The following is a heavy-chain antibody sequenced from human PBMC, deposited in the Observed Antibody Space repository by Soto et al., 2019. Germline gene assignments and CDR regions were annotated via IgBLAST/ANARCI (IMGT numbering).Heavy chain of an antibody. J-gene: IGHJ3*02. V-gene: IGHV4-34*01. Sequence: QVQQHQWGAGLLKPSETLSLTCAVSSEYLGSYYWNWIRQSPGQGLEWIGEINHAGKNNYSPSLKSRVTMSIDMSKILVSLKLTSVTAADTAVYYCARGGSSDWQVALDIWGQGTMVTVSS. CDR2: INHAGKN. CDR3: ARGGSSDWQVALDI. CDR1: SEYLGSYY. D-gene: IGHD6-19*01.